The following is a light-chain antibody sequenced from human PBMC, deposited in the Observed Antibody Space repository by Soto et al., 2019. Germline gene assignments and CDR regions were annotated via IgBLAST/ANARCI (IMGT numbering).Light chain of an antibody. CDR1: RSVSTN. Sequence: EIVMTQSPASLSLSPGERAALSCWASRSVSTNLAWYQQKPGQAPRLLIYGASTGATGIPARFSGSGSGTAFTLTISNLQSEDFAVYFCQQYNAWPLTFGGGTKVEIK. CDR2: GAS. V-gene: IGKV3-15*01. J-gene: IGKJ4*01. CDR3: QQYNAWPLT.